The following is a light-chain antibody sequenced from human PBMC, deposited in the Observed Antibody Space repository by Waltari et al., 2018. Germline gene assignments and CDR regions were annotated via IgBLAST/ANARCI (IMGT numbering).Light chain of an antibody. CDR2: YDS. Sequence: SSVLTHPPSVSEAPGKTATITGGGNNIGSKSVHWYQQKPGQAPVLVMYYDSDRPSGTPERFSGSNSGNTATLTISRVEAGDEADYYCHVWDSYSDHAVFGGGTQLTV. CDR1: NIGSKS. J-gene: IGLJ7*01. V-gene: IGLV3-21*04. CDR3: HVWDSYSDHAV.